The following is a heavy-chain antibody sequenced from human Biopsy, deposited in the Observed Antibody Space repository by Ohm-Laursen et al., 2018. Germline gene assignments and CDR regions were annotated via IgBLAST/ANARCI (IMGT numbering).Heavy chain of an antibody. CDR2: IYYSGGT. J-gene: IGHJ4*02. Sequence: GTLSLTCNVSGGSMTGYEWSWIRLAPGKGLEWIGYIYYSGGTKYNPSLASRVTFSVDMSKSQFSLKLYSETAADTAVYYCARARRLAPDCSGGTCYSASDYCDYWGQGALVTVSS. V-gene: IGHV4-59*01. CDR3: ARARRLAPDCSGGTCYSASDYCDY. D-gene: IGHD2-15*01. CDR1: GGSMTGYE.